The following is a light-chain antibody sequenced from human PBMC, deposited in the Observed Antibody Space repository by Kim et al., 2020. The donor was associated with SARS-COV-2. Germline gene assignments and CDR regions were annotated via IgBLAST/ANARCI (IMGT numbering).Light chain of an antibody. V-gene: IGKV1-12*01. J-gene: IGKJ1*01. CDR1: QNINTW. CDR3: QQANSFPPFT. CDR2: AAS. Sequence: ASVGDRVTITCRASQNINTWLAWYQQKPGKAPKLLIYAASSLQSGVPSRFSGSGSGTAFTLTIARLQPDDSATYYCQQANSFPPFTFGQGTKV.